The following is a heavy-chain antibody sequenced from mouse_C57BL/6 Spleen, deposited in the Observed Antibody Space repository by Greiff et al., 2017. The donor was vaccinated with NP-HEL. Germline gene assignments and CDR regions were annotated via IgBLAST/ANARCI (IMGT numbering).Heavy chain of an antibody. CDR1: GYAFSSYW. D-gene: IGHD2-2*01. CDR2: IYPGDGDT. CDR3: ARSRNGYDDYFDY. J-gene: IGHJ2*01. Sequence: QVQLQQSGAELVKPGASVKISCKASGYAFSSYWMNWVKQRPGKGLEWIGQIYPGDGDTNYNGKFKGKATLTADKSSSTAYMQLSSLTSEDSAVYFCARSRNGYDDYFDYWGQGTTLTVSS. V-gene: IGHV1-80*01.